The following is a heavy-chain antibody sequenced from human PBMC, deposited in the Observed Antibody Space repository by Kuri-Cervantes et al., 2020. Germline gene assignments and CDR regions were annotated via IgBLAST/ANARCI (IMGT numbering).Heavy chain of an antibody. CDR2: ISGIGGNR. CDR1: GFTFSNYA. J-gene: IGHJ4*02. Sequence: GESLKISCAASGFTFSNYAMSWVRQAPGKGLEWVSGISGIGGNRYYAESVKGRFTISRDNSKNSLYLQMNSLRAEDTAVYYCAKEGDWGFDYWGQGTLVTVSS. D-gene: IGHD3/OR15-3a*01. CDR3: AKEGDWGFDY. V-gene: IGHV3-23*01.